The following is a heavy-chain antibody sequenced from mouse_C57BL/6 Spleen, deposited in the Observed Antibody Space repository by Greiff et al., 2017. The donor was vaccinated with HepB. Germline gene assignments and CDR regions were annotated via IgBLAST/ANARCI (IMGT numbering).Heavy chain of an antibody. V-gene: IGHV1-15*01. Sequence: VQLQQSGAELVRPGASVTLSCKASGYTFTDYEMHWVKQTPVHGLEWIGAIDPETGGTAYNQKFKGKAILTADKSSSTAYMELRSLTSEDSAVYYCTRSWDGWYFDVLGTGTTVTVSS. CDR2: IDPETGGT. D-gene: IGHD4-1*01. CDR3: TRSWDGWYFDV. CDR1: GYTFTDYE. J-gene: IGHJ1*03.